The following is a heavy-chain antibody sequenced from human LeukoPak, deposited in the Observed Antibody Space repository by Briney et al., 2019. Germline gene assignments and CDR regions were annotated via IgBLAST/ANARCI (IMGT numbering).Heavy chain of an antibody. CDR3: ARVTGARPGY. Sequence: SQTLSLTCTVSGGSISSGGYYWSWIRQPPGKGLEWIGYIYHSGSTYYNPSLKSQVTISVDRSKNEFSLKLSSVTAADTAVYYCARVTGARPGYWGQGTLVTVSS. CDR1: GGSISSGGYY. V-gene: IGHV4-30-2*01. J-gene: IGHJ4*02. D-gene: IGHD7-27*01. CDR2: IYHSGST.